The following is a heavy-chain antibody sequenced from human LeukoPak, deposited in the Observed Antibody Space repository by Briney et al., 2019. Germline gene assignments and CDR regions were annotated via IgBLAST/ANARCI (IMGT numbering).Heavy chain of an antibody. CDR1: GYTFTAYY. J-gene: IGHJ4*02. V-gene: IGHV1-2*02. CDR2: INPNSGGT. Sequence: ASVKVSCKASGYTFTAYYIHWVRQAPGQGLEWMGWINPNSGGTEYAQKFQGRITLTRDTSISTAYMELSRLRSDDTAVYYCASFYAPDRGIESQNLVTVYWGQGTLVSASS. D-gene: IGHD2/OR15-2a*01. CDR3: ASFYAPDRGIESQNLVTVY.